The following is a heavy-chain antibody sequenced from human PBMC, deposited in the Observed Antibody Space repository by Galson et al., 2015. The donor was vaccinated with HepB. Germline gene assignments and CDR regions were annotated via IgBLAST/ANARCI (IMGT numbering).Heavy chain of an antibody. D-gene: IGHD6-13*01. CDR1: GFTFSSYG. V-gene: IGHV3-30*18. CDR2: ISYDGSNR. CDR3: AKDRGPVAAAGTVQYFFDY. Sequence: SLRLSCAASGFTFSSYGMHWVRQAPGKGLEWVAVISYDGSNRYNADAVKGRFTISRDNSKNTLYLQMNSLRPEDTAVYYCAKDRGPVAAAGTVQYFFDYWGQGTLVTASS. J-gene: IGHJ4*02.